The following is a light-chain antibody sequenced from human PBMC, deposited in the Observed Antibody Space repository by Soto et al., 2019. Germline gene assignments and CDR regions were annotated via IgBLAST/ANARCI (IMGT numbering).Light chain of an antibody. CDR3: SSSAGYNVV. Sequence: QSALTQPPSASGSPGQSVTISCTGTSSDVGGYNYVSWYQQHPGKAPKLMIYDVSKWPSGVPDRFSGSKSGNTASLTVSGLQAEDEADYYCSSSAGYNVVFGGGTQLTVL. CDR2: DVS. J-gene: IGLJ2*01. CDR1: SSDVGGYNY. V-gene: IGLV2-8*01.